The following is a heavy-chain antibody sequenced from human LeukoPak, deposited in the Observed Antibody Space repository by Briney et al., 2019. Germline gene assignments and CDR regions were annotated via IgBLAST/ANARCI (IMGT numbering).Heavy chain of an antibody. Sequence: GESLKISCQCSGYSFTSYWIGWVRQMPGKGLEWMGIIYPGDSDTRYSPSIQGQVTISADKSISTAYLQWSSLKASDTAMYYCARHLFAYCGGDCYSAIGYWGQGTLVTVSS. D-gene: IGHD2-21*02. J-gene: IGHJ4*02. CDR2: IYPGDSDT. CDR1: GYSFTSYW. CDR3: ARHLFAYCGGDCYSAIGY. V-gene: IGHV5-51*01.